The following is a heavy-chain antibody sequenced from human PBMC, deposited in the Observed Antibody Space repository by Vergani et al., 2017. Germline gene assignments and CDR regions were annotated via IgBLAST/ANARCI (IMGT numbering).Heavy chain of an antibody. D-gene: IGHD3-16*01. CDR2: IRYDGSNK. CDR3: AKDLGRGWGSYYYGMDV. J-gene: IGHJ6*02. Sequence: VQLLESGGDLVQPGGSLRLSCAASGFTFSSYGMHWVRQAPGKGLEWVAFIRYDGSNKYYADSVKGRFTISRDNSKNTLYLQMNSLRAEDTAVYYCAKDLGRGWGSYYYGMDVWGQGTTVTVSS. CDR1: GFTFSSYG. V-gene: IGHV3-30*02.